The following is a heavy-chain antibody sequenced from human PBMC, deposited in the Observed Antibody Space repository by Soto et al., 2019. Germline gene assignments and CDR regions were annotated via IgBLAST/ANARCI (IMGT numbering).Heavy chain of an antibody. CDR3: ARRHSSGWWVFDY. J-gene: IGHJ4*02. Sequence: GASVKVSCKASGDTFISYAISWVRQAPGQGLEWMGGIIPIFGTANYAQKFQGRVTITADESTSTAYMELSSLRSEDTAVYYCARRHSSGWWVFDYWGQGTLVTVSS. V-gene: IGHV1-69*13. D-gene: IGHD6-19*01. CDR2: IIPIFGTA. CDR1: GDTFISYA.